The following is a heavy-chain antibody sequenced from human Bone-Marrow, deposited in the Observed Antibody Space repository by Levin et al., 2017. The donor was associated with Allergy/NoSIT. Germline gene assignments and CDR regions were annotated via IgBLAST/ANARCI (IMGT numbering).Heavy chain of an antibody. CDR1: GFTFSSYG. CDR2: IWYDGSNK. J-gene: IGHJ4*02. V-gene: IGHV3-33*01. Sequence: GGSLRLSCAASGFTFSSYGMHWVRQAPGKGLEWVAVIWYDGSNKYYADSVKGRFTISRDNSKNTLYLQMNSLRAEDTAVYYCARGGPKGSSWYLPDYWGQGTLVTVSS. D-gene: IGHD6-13*01. CDR3: ARGGPKGSSWYLPDY.